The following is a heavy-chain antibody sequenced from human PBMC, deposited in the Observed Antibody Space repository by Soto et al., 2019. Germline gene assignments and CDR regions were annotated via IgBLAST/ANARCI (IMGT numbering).Heavy chain of an antibody. CDR2: IDPSDSYT. CDR3: ARSNYDFWSGQPPVYGMDV. D-gene: IGHD3-3*01. V-gene: IGHV5-10-1*01. J-gene: IGHJ6*02. Sequence: PGESLKISCKGYGYRFPSYWINWVRQMPGKGLEWMGRIDPSDSYTKYTPSFQGHVTISVDKSISTAYLQWSSLKASDTAMYYCARSNYDFWSGQPPVYGMDVWGQGTTVTVS. CDR1: GYRFPSYW.